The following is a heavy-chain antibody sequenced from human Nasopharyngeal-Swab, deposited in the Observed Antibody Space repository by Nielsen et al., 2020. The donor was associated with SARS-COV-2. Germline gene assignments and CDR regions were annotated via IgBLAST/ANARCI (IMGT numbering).Heavy chain of an antibody. V-gene: IGHV3-30-3*01. CDR3: ARDDDSGSYSDAFDI. CDR2: ISYDGINK. J-gene: IGHJ3*02. Sequence: GESLKISCAVSGLTVSSTYMSWVRQAPGKGLEWVAVISYDGINKYYADSVKGRFTISRDNSKNTLYLQMNSLRAEDTAVYYCARDDDSGSYSDAFDIWGQGTMVTVSS. D-gene: IGHD1-26*01. CDR1: GLTVSSTY.